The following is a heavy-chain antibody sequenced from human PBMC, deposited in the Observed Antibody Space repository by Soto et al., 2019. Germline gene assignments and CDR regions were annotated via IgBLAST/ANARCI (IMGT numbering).Heavy chain of an antibody. D-gene: IGHD3-22*01. CDR3: ARGGGSAYVTPPISNWFDP. Sequence: EVQLLESGGGLVQPGGSLRLACAASGFTFNAYAMSWVRQAPGKGLEWVSVIDGGGYTYYADSVKGRFTISRDNSKNTLHLQMNSLRAEDSAVYYCARGGGSAYVTPPISNWFDPWGQGTLVTVSS. V-gene: IGHV3-23*01. CDR1: GFTFNAYA. CDR2: IDGGGYT. J-gene: IGHJ5*02.